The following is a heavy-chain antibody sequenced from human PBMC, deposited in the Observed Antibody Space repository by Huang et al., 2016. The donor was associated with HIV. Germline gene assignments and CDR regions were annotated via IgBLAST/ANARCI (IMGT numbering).Heavy chain of an antibody. V-gene: IGHV1-2*02. CDR2: INPRIGVT. J-gene: IGHJ4*02. CDR1: GYTFTDYF. D-gene: IGHD2-15*01. CDR3: ARTPYSGSHPDY. Sequence: QVQLVQSGAAVKKPGASVKVSCRTSGYTFTDYFVHWVRQAPGQGLQGMGSINPRIGVTNYAQKFQGRVTMNRDTAIRIVYMELNRLRSDDTALYYCARTPYSGSHPDYWGQGTLVTVSS.